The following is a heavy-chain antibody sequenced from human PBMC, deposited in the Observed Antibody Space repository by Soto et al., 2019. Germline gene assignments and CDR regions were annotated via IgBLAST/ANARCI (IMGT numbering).Heavy chain of an antibody. D-gene: IGHD6-19*01. J-gene: IGHJ4*02. CDR2: IYHSGST. Sequence: QVQLQESGPGLVKPSGTLSLTCAVSGGSISSSNWWSWVRQPPGKGLEWIGEIYHSGSTNYNPSLKSRGTISVDKSKHQCSLKLSSVTAADTAVYYCARDRRLISSGWYFDYWGQGTLVTVSS. V-gene: IGHV4-4*02. CDR3: ARDRRLISSGWYFDY. CDR1: GGSISSSNW.